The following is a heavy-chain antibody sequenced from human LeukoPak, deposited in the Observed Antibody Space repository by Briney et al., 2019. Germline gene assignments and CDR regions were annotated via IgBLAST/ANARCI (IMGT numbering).Heavy chain of an antibody. CDR1: GFTLSSYR. CDR3: ARNGLSSYGSGSYYVDY. D-gene: IGHD3-10*01. V-gene: IGHV3-48*02. Sequence: GGSLRLSCAASGFTLSSYRMNWIRQAPGKGLEWVSYISSSSSTIYYADSVKGRFTISRDNAKNSLYLQMNSLRDEDTAVYYCARNGLSSYGSGSYYVDYWGQGTLVTVSS. J-gene: IGHJ4*02. CDR2: ISSSSSTI.